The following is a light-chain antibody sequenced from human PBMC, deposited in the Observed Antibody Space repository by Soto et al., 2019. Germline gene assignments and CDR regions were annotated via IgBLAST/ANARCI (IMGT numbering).Light chain of an antibody. V-gene: IGKV3-20*01. CDR2: DAS. CDR1: QSVSSSY. Sequence: EIVLTQSPGTLSLSPGDRTTLSCRASQSVSSSYLAWYQQKPGKAPRLLIYDASSRATGISDRFSGSGSGTDFTLTISRLEPEDFAVYYCQQYGSSPYTFGQGT. J-gene: IGKJ2*01. CDR3: QQYGSSPYT.